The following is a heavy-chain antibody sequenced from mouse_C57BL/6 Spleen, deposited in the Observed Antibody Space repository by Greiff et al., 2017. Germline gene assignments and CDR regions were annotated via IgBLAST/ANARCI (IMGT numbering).Heavy chain of an antibody. CDR1: GFSLTSYG. J-gene: IGHJ4*01. CDR2: IWSGGST. V-gene: IGHV2-2*01. CDR3: ARKNDYDDGYYAMDY. D-gene: IGHD2-4*01. Sequence: VQLQQSGPGLVQPSQSLSITCTVSGFSLTSYGVHWVRQSPGKGLEWLGVIWSGGSTDYNAAFISRLSISKDNSKSQVFFKMNSLQADDTAIYYCARKNDYDDGYYAMDYWGQGTSVTVSS.